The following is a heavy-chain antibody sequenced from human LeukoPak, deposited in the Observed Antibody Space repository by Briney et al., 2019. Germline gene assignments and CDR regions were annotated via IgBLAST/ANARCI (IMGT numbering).Heavy chain of an antibody. J-gene: IGHJ4*02. CDR2: IYYSGST. CDR1: GGSIGSGGYY. Sequence: SETLSLTCTVSGGSIGSGGYYWDWIRQPPGKGLEWIGCIYYSGSTYYNPSLKSRVTIPVDTSKNHFSLKLSSVTAADTAVYYCARHKGGSSEFDYWGQGTLVTVSS. D-gene: IGHD1-26*01. V-gene: IGHV4-39*01. CDR3: ARHKGGSSEFDY.